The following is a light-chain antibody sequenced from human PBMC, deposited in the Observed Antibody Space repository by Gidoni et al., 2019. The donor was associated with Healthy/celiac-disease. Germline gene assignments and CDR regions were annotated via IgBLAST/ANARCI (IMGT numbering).Light chain of an antibody. CDR3: NSRDSSGNHVV. V-gene: IGLV3-19*01. CDR1: SLRSYY. Sequence: SSELTQDPAVSVALGQTVRITCQGDSLRSYYASGYQQKQGQAPVLVIYGKNNRTSGIPDRFSGSSSGNTASLTITGAQAEDEADYYCNSRDSSGNHVVFGGGTKLTVL. CDR2: GKN. J-gene: IGLJ2*01.